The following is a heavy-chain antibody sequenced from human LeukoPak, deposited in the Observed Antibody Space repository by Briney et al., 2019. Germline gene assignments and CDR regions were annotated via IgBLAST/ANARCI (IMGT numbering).Heavy chain of an antibody. V-gene: IGHV3-23*01. CDR3: AKDRLANYDFWSGPQDFDY. J-gene: IGHJ4*02. D-gene: IGHD3-3*01. Sequence: PGGSLRLSCAASGFTVSNNYMSWVRQAPGKGLEWVSAISGSGGSTYYADSVKGRFTISRDNSKNTLYLQMNSLRAEDTAVYYCAKDRLANYDFWSGPQDFDYWGQGTLVTVSS. CDR1: GFTVSNNY. CDR2: ISGSGGST.